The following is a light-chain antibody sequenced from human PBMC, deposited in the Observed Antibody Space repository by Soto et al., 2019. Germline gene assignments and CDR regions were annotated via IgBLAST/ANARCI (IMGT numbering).Light chain of an antibody. CDR3: QQYNSYGA. J-gene: IGKJ1*01. CDR2: KAS. V-gene: IGKV1-5*03. CDR1: QSISSW. Sequence: DIPMTQSPSTLSASVGDRVTITCRASQSISSWLAWYQQKPGKAPKLLIYKASSLESGVPSRFSGSGSGTEFTLTISSLQPDYFATYYCQQYNSYGAFGQGTKVEIK.